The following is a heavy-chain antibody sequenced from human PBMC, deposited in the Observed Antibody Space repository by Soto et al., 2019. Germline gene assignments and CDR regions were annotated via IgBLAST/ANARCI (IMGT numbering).Heavy chain of an antibody. V-gene: IGHV4-34*01. J-gene: IGHJ5*02. CDR1: GGSFTGVY. CDR3: ARGVLIGYCASASCYPRFDP. Sequence: QVQLQQWGAGLLKPSETLSLTCAVYGGSFTGVYWSWIRQPPGKGLEWLAEIDHSGSTKYNPSLKSRVTMSVDTSKSQFSLRLSSVTAADTAVYYCARGVLIGYCASASCYPRFDPWGQGTLVTVSS. D-gene: IGHD2-2*01. CDR2: IDHSGST.